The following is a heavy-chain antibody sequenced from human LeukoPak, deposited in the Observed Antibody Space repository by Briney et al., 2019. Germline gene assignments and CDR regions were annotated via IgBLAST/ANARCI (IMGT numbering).Heavy chain of an antibody. D-gene: IGHD1-1*01. CDR2: INHSGST. Sequence: ASETLSLTCAVYGGSFSGYYWSWIRQPPGKGLEWIGEINHSGSTNYNPSLKSRVTISVDTSKNQFSLKLSSVTAADTAVYYCATGRGTIDYWGQGTLVTVSP. J-gene: IGHJ4*02. V-gene: IGHV4-34*01. CDR1: GGSFSGYY. CDR3: ATGRGTIDY.